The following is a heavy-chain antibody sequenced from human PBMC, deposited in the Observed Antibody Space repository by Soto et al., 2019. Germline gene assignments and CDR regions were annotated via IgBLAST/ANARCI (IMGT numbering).Heavy chain of an antibody. Sequence: SETLSLTCTVSGCSISSYYWSWIRQPPGKGLEWIGYIYYSGSTNYNPSLKSRVTISVDTSKNQFSLKLSSVTAADTAVYYCARELWFGVPDAFDIWGQGTMVTVSS. V-gene: IGHV4-59*01. CDR1: GCSISSYY. D-gene: IGHD3-10*01. CDR2: IYYSGST. J-gene: IGHJ3*02. CDR3: ARELWFGVPDAFDI.